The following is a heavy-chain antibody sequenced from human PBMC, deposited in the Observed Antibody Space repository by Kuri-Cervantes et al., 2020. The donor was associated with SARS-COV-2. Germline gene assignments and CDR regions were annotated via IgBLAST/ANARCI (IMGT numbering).Heavy chain of an antibody. CDR2: TYYSGST. Sequence: SETLSLTCTVPGGSISSHYWSWIRQPPGKGLEWIGYTYYSGSTNYNPSLKSRVTISVDTSKNQFSLKLSSVTAADAAVYYCARDRGKDGYNLYYFDYWGQGTLVTVSS. CDR1: GGSISSHY. CDR3: ARDRGKDGYNLYYFDY. J-gene: IGHJ4*02. V-gene: IGHV4-59*11. D-gene: IGHD5-24*01.